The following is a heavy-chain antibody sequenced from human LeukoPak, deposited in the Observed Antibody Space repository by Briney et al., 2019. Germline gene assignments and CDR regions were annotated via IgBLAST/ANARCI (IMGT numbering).Heavy chain of an antibody. D-gene: IGHD3/OR15-3a*01. CDR3: ARDGHRPLEY. J-gene: IGHJ4*02. CDR1: GFTFSSYE. V-gene: IGHV3-48*03. CDR2: ISSSGSTI. Sequence: GGSLRLSCAVSGFTFSSYEMNWVRQAPGKGLEWGSYISSSGSTIYYADSVKGRFTISRDNAKNSLYLQMNSLSAEATAVYYCARDGHRPLEYWGQGTLVTVSS.